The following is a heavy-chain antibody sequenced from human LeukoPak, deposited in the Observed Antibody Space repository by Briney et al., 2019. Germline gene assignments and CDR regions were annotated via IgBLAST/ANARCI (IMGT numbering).Heavy chain of an antibody. Sequence: PGRSLGLSCAASGFTFSSYAMHWVRQAPGKGLEWVAVISYDGSNKYYADSVKGRFTISRDNSKNTLYLQMNSLRAEDTAVYYCARDGARGTPVWGQGTLVTVSS. CDR2: ISYDGSNK. D-gene: IGHD1-26*01. CDR1: GFTFSSYA. V-gene: IGHV3-30-3*01. J-gene: IGHJ4*02. CDR3: ARDGARGTPV.